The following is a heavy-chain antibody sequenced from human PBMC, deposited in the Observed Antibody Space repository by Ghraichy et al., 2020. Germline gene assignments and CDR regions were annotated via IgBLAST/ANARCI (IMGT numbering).Heavy chain of an antibody. CDR2: IYYSGNT. CDR3: ARAPYYYYGVDV. Sequence: SQTLSLTCTVSGGSIRSYYWSWIRQPPGKGLEWVGYIYYSGNTNYNPSLKSRVTMSVDMSKNQFSLKLSSVTAADTAVYYCARAPYYYYGVDVWGQGTTVTVSS. J-gene: IGHJ6*02. CDR1: GGSIRSYY. V-gene: IGHV4-59*01.